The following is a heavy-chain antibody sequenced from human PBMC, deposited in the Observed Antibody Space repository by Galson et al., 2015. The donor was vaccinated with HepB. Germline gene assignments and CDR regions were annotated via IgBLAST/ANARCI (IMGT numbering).Heavy chain of an antibody. CDR1: GGSISSGGYS. V-gene: IGHV4-30-2*01. J-gene: IGHJ5*02. CDR2: IYHSGST. Sequence: TLSLTCAVSGGSISSGGYSWSWIRQPPGKGLEWIGYIYHSGSTYYNPSLKSRVTISVDRSKNQFSLKLSSVTAADTAVYYCARGYYQDYYDSSGRYNWFDPWGQGTLVTVSS. D-gene: IGHD3-22*01. CDR3: ARGYYQDYYDSSGRYNWFDP.